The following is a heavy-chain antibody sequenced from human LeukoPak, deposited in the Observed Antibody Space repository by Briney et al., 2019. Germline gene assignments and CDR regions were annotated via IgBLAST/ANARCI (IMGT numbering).Heavy chain of an antibody. Sequence: PGGSLRLSCTASGLTLSDYSMNWVRQAPGKGLEWVSYISSTGNPRHYAESVEGRFTIARDNAKNSVYLEMNSLRADDTAVYYCARSARLMKGVVEVTALDDWGQGTLVTVSS. CDR3: ARSARLMKGVVEVTALDD. V-gene: IGHV3-48*04. CDR2: ISSTGNPR. CDR1: GLTLSDYS. D-gene: IGHD3-3*01. J-gene: IGHJ4*02.